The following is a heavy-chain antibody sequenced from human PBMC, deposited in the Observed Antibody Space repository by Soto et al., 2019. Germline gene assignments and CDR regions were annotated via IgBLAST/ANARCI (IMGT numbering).Heavy chain of an antibody. Sequence: ASVKVSCKASGGTFSSYAISWVRQAPGQGLEWMGGIIPIFGTANYAQKFQGRVTITADESTSTADMELSSLRSEDTAVYYCARVPRVVVPAAVYYYYMDVWGKGTTVTVSS. CDR3: ARVPRVVVPAAVYYYYMDV. CDR2: IIPIFGTA. V-gene: IGHV1-69*13. J-gene: IGHJ6*03. D-gene: IGHD2-2*01. CDR1: GGTFSSYA.